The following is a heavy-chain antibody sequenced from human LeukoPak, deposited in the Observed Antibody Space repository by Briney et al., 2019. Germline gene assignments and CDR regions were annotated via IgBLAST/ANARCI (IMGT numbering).Heavy chain of an antibody. V-gene: IGHV4-61*02. CDR1: VDSISNDSYY. Sequence: PSETLSLTCTVPVDSISNDSYYSSWFPQPAGKGLEWIGRIYTSGSTNYNPSLKSRVTISVDTSKNQFSLKLSSVTAADTAVYYCATGWVITGENWGQGTLVTVSS. D-gene: IGHD3-22*01. CDR3: ATGWVITGEN. J-gene: IGHJ4*02. CDR2: IYTSGST.